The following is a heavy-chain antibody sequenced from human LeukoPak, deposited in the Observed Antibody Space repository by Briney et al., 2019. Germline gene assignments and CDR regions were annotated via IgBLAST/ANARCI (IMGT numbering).Heavy chain of an antibody. J-gene: IGHJ3*02. CDR3: ARDSVPYTPGDAFDI. CDR1: GFTFSSYA. V-gene: IGHV3-30*04. Sequence: PGGSLRLSCAASGFTFSSYAMHWVRQAPGKGLVWVAVISYDGSNKYYADSVKGRFTISRDNSKNTLYLQMNSLRAEDTAVYYCARDSVPYTPGDAFDIWGQGTMVTVSS. D-gene: IGHD3-16*01. CDR2: ISYDGSNK.